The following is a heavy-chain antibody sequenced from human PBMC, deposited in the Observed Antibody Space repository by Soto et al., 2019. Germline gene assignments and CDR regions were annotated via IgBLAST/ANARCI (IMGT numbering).Heavy chain of an antibody. J-gene: IGHJ3*02. Sequence: GSLRLSWAASGFTFSNAWMSWVRQAPGKVLEWVGRIKSKTDGGTTDYAAPVKGRFTISRDDSKNTLYLQMNSLKTEDTAVYYCTTSTRAWYYYDSSGYYYVVQPRNDAFDIWGQGTMVTVSS. CDR1: GFTFSNAW. D-gene: IGHD3-22*01. CDR3: TTSTRAWYYYDSSGYYYVVQPRNDAFDI. V-gene: IGHV3-15*01. CDR2: IKSKTDGGTT.